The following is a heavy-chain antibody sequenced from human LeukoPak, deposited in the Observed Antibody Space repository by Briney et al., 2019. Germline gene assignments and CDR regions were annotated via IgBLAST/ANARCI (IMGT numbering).Heavy chain of an antibody. CDR2: MNPNSGNT. V-gene: IGHV1-8*01. CDR3: ARAQTVVAATPGGY. CDR1: GYTFTSYD. Sequence: ASVKVSCKASGYTFTSYDINWVRQATGQGLEWMGWMNPNSGNTGYAQKFQGRVTMTRNTSISTAYMELSSLRSDDTAVYYCARAQTVVAATPGGYWGQGTLVTVSS. J-gene: IGHJ4*02. D-gene: IGHD2-15*01.